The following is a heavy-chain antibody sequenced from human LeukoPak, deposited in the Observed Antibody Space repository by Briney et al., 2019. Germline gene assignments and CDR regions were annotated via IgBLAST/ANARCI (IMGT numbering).Heavy chain of an antibody. CDR3: ARATAENDY. J-gene: IGHJ4*02. V-gene: IGHV1-2*02. Sequence: ASVKVSCKASGYTFTGYDMHWVRQAPGQGLEWMGWINPKSGGTNYLQKFQGRVTMTRDTSISTAYMEVSRLRSGDTAVYYCARATAENDYWGQGTLVTVSS. CDR1: GYTFTGYD. D-gene: IGHD1-14*01. CDR2: INPKSGGT.